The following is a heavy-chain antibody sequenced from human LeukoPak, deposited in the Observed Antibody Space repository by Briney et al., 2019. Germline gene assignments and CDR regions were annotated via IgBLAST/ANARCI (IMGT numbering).Heavy chain of an antibody. Sequence: GGSLRLSCAASGFTFSSYGMHWVRQAPGKGLEWVAFIRYDGSNKYYADSVKGRFTISRDNSKSTLYLQMNSLRAEDTAVYYCARDKNSGSYGDAFDIWGQGTMVTVSS. V-gene: IGHV3-30*02. J-gene: IGHJ3*02. D-gene: IGHD1-26*01. CDR3: ARDKNSGSYGDAFDI. CDR2: IRYDGSNK. CDR1: GFTFSSYG.